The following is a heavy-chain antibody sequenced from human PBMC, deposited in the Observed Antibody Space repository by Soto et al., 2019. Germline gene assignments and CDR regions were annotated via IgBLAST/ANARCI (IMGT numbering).Heavy chain of an antibody. D-gene: IGHD1-1*01. CDR1: GFTFSNAW. J-gene: IGHJ3*01. CDR3: PTRGQLEGRTAVEV. V-gene: IGHV3-15*01. CDR2: SKGKAAGGTT. Sequence: EVQLVESGGGLVKPGGSLRLSCAASGFTFSNAWMTWVRQAPGKGLEWVGRSKGKAAGGTTDYAAPVKGRFTISRDDSKNTLYLQMNSLRTEDAALYYCPTRGQLEGRTAVEVWGQGTMVTVSS.